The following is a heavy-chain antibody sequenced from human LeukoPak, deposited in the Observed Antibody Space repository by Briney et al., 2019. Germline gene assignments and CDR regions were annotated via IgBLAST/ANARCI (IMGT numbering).Heavy chain of an antibody. Sequence: PGRSLRLPCVASGFTFSSYAMHWVRQAPGKGLEWVAVISYDGSYKYYADSVKGRFTISRDNSENTLYLQMNSLRVEDTAVYYCARAPSVGATTLDYWGQGTLVTVSS. J-gene: IGHJ4*02. CDR3: ARAPSVGATTLDY. CDR2: ISYDGSYK. D-gene: IGHD1-26*01. CDR1: GFTFSSYA. V-gene: IGHV3-30*04.